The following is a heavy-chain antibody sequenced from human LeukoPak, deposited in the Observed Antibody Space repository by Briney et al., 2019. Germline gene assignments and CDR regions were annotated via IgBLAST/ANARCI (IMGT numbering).Heavy chain of an antibody. J-gene: IGHJ4*02. D-gene: IGHD1-7*01. Sequence: SETLSLTCTVSGGSISSGSYYWSWIRQPAGKGLEWIGRIYTSGSTNYNPSFKSRVTISVDTSKNQFSLKLSSVTAADTAVYYGAREGYNWNSNFDYWGQGTLVTVSS. V-gene: IGHV4-61*02. CDR2: IYTSGST. CDR1: GGSISSGSYY. CDR3: AREGYNWNSNFDY.